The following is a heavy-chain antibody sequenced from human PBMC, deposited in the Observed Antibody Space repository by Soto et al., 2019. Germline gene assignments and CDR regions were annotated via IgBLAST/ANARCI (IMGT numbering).Heavy chain of an antibody. CDR3: AKAASSIAARNYFDY. Sequence: GSLRLSCAASGXTISSYSMHWVRQAPGKGLELVAFISYDGSNKYYADAVNGRFTISRDKSKNRLYLQMNSMRAEHTPVYYCAKAASSIAARNYFDYWGQGTLGTVS. CDR1: GXTISSYS. J-gene: IGHJ4*02. D-gene: IGHD6-6*01. V-gene: IGHV3-30-3*01. CDR2: ISYDGSNK.